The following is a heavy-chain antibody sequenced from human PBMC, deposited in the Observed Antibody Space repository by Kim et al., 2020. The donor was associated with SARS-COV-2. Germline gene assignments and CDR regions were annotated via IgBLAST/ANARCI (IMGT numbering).Heavy chain of an antibody. CDR1: GYRFASYW. CDR2: IYPGDSDT. J-gene: IGHJ4*02. Sequence: GESLQISCKGSGYRFASYWIGWVRQMPGKGLEWMGVIYPGDSDTRYSPSFQGQVTISVDRSISTAYLQWSSLKASDTAMYYCARQDGAARFYFDYWGQGTLVTVSS. V-gene: IGHV5-51*01. D-gene: IGHD6-6*01. CDR3: ARQDGAARFYFDY.